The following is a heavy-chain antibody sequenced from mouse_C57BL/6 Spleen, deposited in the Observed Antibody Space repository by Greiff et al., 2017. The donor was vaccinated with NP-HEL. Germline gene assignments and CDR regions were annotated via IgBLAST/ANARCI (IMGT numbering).Heavy chain of an antibody. V-gene: IGHV2-3*01. CDR2: LWGGGRT. CDR1: GFSFTSHV. J-gene: IGHJ1*03. Sequence: QVQPKESGPGLVAPSQSLSIPWPVLGFSFTSHVVSLVRPPPGKGPGWLGVLWGGGRTNYQSALISRLSISKDNSKSQVFLKLNRLQTDDTATYYCAVRGYFDVWGTGTTVTVSS. D-gene: IGHD1-1*01. CDR3: AVRGYFDV.